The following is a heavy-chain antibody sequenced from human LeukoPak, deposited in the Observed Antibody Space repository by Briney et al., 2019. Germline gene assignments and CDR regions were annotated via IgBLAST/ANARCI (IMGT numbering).Heavy chain of an antibody. V-gene: IGHV4-59*12. D-gene: IGHD6-13*01. CDR1: GGSISSFY. Sequence: PSETLSLTCTVSGGSISSFYWSWFSWSWIRQPPGKGLEWIGYIYFNGSTNYNPSLKSRVTMSVDTSQKQFSLRLTSVRAADTAVYYCARGRYLTTLGGAAAGFLDYWGQGTVVTVSS. CDR2: IYFNGST. CDR3: ARGRYLTTLGGAAAGFLDY. J-gene: IGHJ4*02.